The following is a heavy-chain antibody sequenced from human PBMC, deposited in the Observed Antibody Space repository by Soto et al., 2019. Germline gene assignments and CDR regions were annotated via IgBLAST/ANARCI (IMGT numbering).Heavy chain of an antibody. J-gene: IGHJ6*03. CDR1: GYTFTSYD. D-gene: IGHD4-17*01. CDR3: ARVRRTVTQGYYYYYYMDV. CDR2: MNPNSGNT. Sequence: EASVKGSCKASGYTFTSYDINWVGQGTGQGVEWMGWMNPNSGNTGCAQKFQGRVTMTRNTSISTAYMELSSLRSEDTAVYYCARVRRTVTQGYYYYYYMDVWGKGTTVTVSS. V-gene: IGHV1-8*01.